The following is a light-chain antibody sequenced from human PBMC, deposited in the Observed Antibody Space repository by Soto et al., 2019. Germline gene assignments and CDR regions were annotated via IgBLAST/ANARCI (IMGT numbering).Light chain of an antibody. CDR2: KAS. CDR3: QHYNSYSEA. CDR1: QTISSW. V-gene: IGKV1-5*03. Sequence: IQMTQSPSTLSGSVGDRVTITCRASQTISSWLAWYQQKPGKAPKLLIYKASTLKSGVPSRFSGSGSGTEFTLTISSLQPDDFATYYCQHYNSYSEALGQGTKV. J-gene: IGKJ1*01.